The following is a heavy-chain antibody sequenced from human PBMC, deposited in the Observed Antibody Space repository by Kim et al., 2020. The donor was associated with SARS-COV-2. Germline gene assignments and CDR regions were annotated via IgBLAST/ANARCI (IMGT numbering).Heavy chain of an antibody. J-gene: IGHJ4*02. CDR3: ARAVERYSSSSGLLFDY. CDR1: GGTFSSYA. D-gene: IGHD6-6*01. Sequence: SVKVSCKASGGTFSSYAISWVRQAPGQGLEWMGGIIPIFGTANYAQKFQGRVTITADESTSTAYMELSSLRSEDTAVYYCARAVERYSSSSGLLFDYWGQGTLVTVSS. V-gene: IGHV1-69*13. CDR2: IIPIFGTA.